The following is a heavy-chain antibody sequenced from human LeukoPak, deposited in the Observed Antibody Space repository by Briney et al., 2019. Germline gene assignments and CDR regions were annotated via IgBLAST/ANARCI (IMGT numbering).Heavy chain of an antibody. CDR2: ISAYNGNT. CDR1: GYTFTSYG. D-gene: IGHD3-9*01. J-gene: IGHJ5*02. CDR3: ARDNTIS. Sequence: ASVKVSCKASGYTFTSYGISWVRQAPGQGLEWMGWISAYNGNTNYAQKFQGRVTMTRDTSISTAYMELSRLRSDDTAVYYCARDNTISWGQGTLVTVSS. V-gene: IGHV1-18*01.